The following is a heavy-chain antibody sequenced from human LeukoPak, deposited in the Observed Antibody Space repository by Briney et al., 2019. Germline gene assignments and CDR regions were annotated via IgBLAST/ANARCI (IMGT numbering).Heavy chain of an antibody. CDR3: ARALSIAAAGKPYYYYGMDV. CDR1: GGSISSYY. Sequence: SETLSLTCTVSGGSISSYYWSWIRQPPGKGLEWIGYIYYSGSTNYKPSLKSRVTISVDTSKNQFYLKLSSVTAADTAVYYCARALSIAAAGKPYYYYGMDVWGQGTTVTVSS. V-gene: IGHV4-59*01. CDR2: IYYSGST. J-gene: IGHJ6*02. D-gene: IGHD6-13*01.